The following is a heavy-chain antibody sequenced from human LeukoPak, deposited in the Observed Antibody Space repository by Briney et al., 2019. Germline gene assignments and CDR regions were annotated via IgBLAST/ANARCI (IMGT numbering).Heavy chain of an antibody. V-gene: IGHV3-30*18. J-gene: IGHJ4*02. D-gene: IGHD6-19*01. CDR1: GFTFSNHA. CDR3: AKAPPYSSGWFQYYFDY. Sequence: QPGGSLRLSCAASGFTFSNHAMHWVRQAPGKGLEWVAVIASDGRDKHHAGSVKGRFTISRDNSKSTLYLEMNSLRGEDTAVYYCAKAPPYSSGWFQYYFDYWGQGTLVTVSS. CDR2: IASDGRDK.